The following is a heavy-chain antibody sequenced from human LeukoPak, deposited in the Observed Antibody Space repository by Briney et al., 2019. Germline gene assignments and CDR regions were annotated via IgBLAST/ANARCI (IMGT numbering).Heavy chain of an antibody. CDR1: GGSISSSSYY. CDR2: INHSGST. J-gene: IGHJ4*02. V-gene: IGHV4-39*07. D-gene: IGHD2-15*01. Sequence: SETLSPTCTVSGGSISSSSYYWGWIRQPPGKGLGWIGEINHSGSTNYNPSLKSRVTISVDTSKNQFSLKLSSVTAADTAVYYCARAVVVTAGFDYWGQGTLVTVSS. CDR3: ARAVVVTAGFDY.